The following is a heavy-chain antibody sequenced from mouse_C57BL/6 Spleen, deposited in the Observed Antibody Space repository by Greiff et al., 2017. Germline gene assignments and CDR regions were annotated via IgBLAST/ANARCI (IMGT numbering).Heavy chain of an antibody. CDR3: ARALGSYWYFDV. CDR2: IHPNSGST. D-gene: IGHD4-1*01. Sequence: QVQLQQPGAELVKPGASVKLSCKASGYTFTSYWMPWVKQRPGQGLEWIGMIHPNSGSTNYNEKFKSKATMTVAKSSSTAYMQLSSLTSEDSAVYYCARALGSYWYFDVWGTGTTVTVSS. J-gene: IGHJ1*03. CDR1: GYTFTSYW. V-gene: IGHV1-64*01.